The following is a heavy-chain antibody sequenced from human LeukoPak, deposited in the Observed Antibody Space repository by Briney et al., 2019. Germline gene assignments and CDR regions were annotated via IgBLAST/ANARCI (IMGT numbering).Heavy chain of an antibody. V-gene: IGHV4-59*12. CDR2: IYYSGST. Sequence: PSETLSLTCTVSGGSISSYYWSWIRQPPEKGLEWIGYIYYSGSTNYNPSLKSRVTISVDTSKNQFSLKLSSVTAADTAVYYCARDGGSGSYNYFDYWGQGTLVTVSS. CDR3: ARDGGSGSYNYFDY. D-gene: IGHD3-10*01. J-gene: IGHJ4*02. CDR1: GGSISSYY.